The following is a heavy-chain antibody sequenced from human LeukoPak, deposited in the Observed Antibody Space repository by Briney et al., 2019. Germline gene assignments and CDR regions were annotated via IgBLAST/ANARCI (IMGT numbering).Heavy chain of an antibody. D-gene: IGHD6-13*01. V-gene: IGHV3-23*01. CDR1: GFTFSSYA. J-gene: IGHJ4*02. CDR3: TDRGYSSSWYLNY. Sequence: GGSLRLSCAASGFTFSSYAMSWVRQAPGKGXXXXSAISGSGGSTYYAASVKGRFTISRDNSKNTLYLQMNSLRAEDTAVYYCTDRGYSSSWYLNYWGQGTLVTVSS. CDR2: ISGSGGST.